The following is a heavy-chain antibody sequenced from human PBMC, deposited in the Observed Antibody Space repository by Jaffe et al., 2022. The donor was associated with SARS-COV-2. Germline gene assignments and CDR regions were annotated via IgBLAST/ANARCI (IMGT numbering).Heavy chain of an antibody. CDR3: AKYNRQFDY. CDR1: GFTFSSYD. Sequence: EVQLVESGGGLVQPGESLRLSCAASGFTFSSYDMSWVRQAPGKGLEWVSDISGSGSGTYYAVPVKGRFTISRDNSKNMLYLQMNSLRAEDTAVYYCAKYNRQFDYWGQGTPVTVSS. D-gene: IGHD1-20*01. V-gene: IGHV3-23*04. J-gene: IGHJ4*02. CDR2: ISGSGSGT.